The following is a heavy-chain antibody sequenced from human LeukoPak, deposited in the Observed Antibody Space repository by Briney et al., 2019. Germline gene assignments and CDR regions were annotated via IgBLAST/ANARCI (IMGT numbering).Heavy chain of an antibody. CDR3: ARDLQNWFDP. Sequence: PSETLSLTCTVSGGSISSYYWSRIRQPPGKGLEWIGYIYYSGSTNYNPSLKSRVTISVDTSKNQFSLKLSSVTAADTAVYYCARDLQNWFDPWGQGTLVTVSS. V-gene: IGHV4-59*01. CDR1: GGSISSYY. J-gene: IGHJ5*02. CDR2: IYYSGST.